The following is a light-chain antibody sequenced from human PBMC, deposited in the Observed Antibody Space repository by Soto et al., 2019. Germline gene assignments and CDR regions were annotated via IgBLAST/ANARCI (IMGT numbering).Light chain of an antibody. CDR3: KQYGSSPRT. CDR1: QRVSSN. V-gene: IGKV3-20*01. J-gene: IGKJ5*01. CDR2: GAY. Sequence: EIVLTQSPGTLSLSPGERATLSCRASQRVSSNVAWYQQKPGQAPRLLLYGAYARATGIPDRFSGSGSGTDFTLTISRLEPEDFAVYYCKQYGSSPRTFGQGTRLEIK.